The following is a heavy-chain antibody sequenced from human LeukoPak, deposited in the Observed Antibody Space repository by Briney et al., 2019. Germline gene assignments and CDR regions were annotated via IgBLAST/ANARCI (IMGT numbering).Heavy chain of an antibody. V-gene: IGHV3-9*01. CDR2: ISWNSGSI. J-gene: IGHJ5*02. CDR1: GFTFSTYG. Sequence: PGGSLRLSCAASGFTFSTYGMHWVRQAPGKGLEWVSGISWNSGSIGYADSVKGRFTISRDNAKNSLYLQMNSLRAEDTALYYCAKGGCSGGSCYREDWFDPWGQGTLVTVSS. CDR3: AKGGCSGGSCYREDWFDP. D-gene: IGHD2-15*01.